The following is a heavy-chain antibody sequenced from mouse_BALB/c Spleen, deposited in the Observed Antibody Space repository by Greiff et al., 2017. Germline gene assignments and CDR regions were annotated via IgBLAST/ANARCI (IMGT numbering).Heavy chain of an antibody. CDR3: ARHDYYGSSGYAMDY. D-gene: IGHD1-1*01. Sequence: EVQGVESGGGLVKPGGSLKLSCAASGFAFSSYDMSWVRQTPEKRLEWVAYISSGGGSTYYPDTVKGRFTISRDNAKNTLYLQMSSLKSEDTAMYYCARHDYYGSSGYAMDYWGQGTSVTVSS. V-gene: IGHV5-12-1*01. J-gene: IGHJ4*01. CDR1: GFAFSSYD. CDR2: ISSGGGST.